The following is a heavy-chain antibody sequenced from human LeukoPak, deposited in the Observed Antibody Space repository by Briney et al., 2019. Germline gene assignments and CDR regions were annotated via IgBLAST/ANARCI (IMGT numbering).Heavy chain of an antibody. J-gene: IGHJ4*02. D-gene: IGHD5-24*01. Sequence: SVKVSCKASGGTFSSYAISWVRQAPGQGLEWMGRIIPILGIANYAQKFQGRVTITADKSTSTAYMELSSLRSEDTAVYYCASRDGYNHVDYWGQGTLVTVSS. CDR2: IIPILGIA. V-gene: IGHV1-69*04. CDR1: GGTFSSYA. CDR3: ASRDGYNHVDY.